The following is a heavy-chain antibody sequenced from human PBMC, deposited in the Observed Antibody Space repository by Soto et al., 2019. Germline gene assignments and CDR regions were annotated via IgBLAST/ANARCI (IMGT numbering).Heavy chain of an antibody. D-gene: IGHD5-18*01. J-gene: IGHJ4*02. CDR2: IGTAGDT. CDR1: GFTFSSYD. Sequence: EVQLVESGGGLVQPGGSLRLSCAASGFTFSSYDMHWVRQATGKGLEWVSAIGTAGDTFYPGSVKGRFTISRENAKNSWYHQMNSLRAGDTAVYYCARVPKGQLWTFDYWGQGTLVTVSS. CDR3: ARVPKGQLWTFDY. V-gene: IGHV3-13*01.